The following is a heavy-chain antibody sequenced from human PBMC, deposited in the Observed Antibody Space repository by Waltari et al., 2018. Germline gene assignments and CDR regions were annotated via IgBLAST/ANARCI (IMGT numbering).Heavy chain of an antibody. CDR2: IYPGDSDT. J-gene: IGHJ2*01. V-gene: IGHV4-30-2*01. Sequence: QLQLQESGSGLVKPSQTLSLTCAVSGGSISSGGYSWSWIRQPPGKGLEWMGIIYPGDSDTRYSPSFQGQVTISADKSISTAYLQWSSLKASDTAMYYCARLKNYDNGWYFDLWGRGTLVTVSS. CDR3: ARLKNYDNGWYFDL. D-gene: IGHD3-22*01. CDR1: GGSISSGGYS.